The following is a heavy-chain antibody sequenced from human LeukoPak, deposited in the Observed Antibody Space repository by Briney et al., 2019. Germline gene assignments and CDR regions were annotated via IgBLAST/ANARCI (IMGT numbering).Heavy chain of an antibody. D-gene: IGHD3-10*01. CDR2: IYYSGST. V-gene: IGHV4-39*01. CDR1: GGSISSSSYY. CDR3: ARRGLDYYGSGSYYFDY. J-gene: IGHJ4*02. Sequence: PSETLSLTCTVSGGSISSSSYYWGWIRQPPGKGLEWIGSIYYSGSTYYNPSLKSRVTISVDTSKNQFSLKLSSVTAADTAVYYCARRGLDYYGSGSYYFDYWGQGTPVTVSS.